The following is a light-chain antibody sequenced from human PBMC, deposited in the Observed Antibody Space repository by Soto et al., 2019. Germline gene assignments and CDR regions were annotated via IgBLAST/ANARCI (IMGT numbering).Light chain of an antibody. CDR3: CSYAGSDSWV. Sequence: QPASVSGSPGQSITISCTGTSSDVGSYKFVSWYQQHPGKAPNLMIYEVSKRPSGVSNRFSGSKSGNTASLTIAGLQAGDEADYYCCSYAGSDSWVFGGGTKLTVL. V-gene: IGLV2-23*02. CDR2: EVS. J-gene: IGLJ3*02. CDR1: SSDVGSYKF.